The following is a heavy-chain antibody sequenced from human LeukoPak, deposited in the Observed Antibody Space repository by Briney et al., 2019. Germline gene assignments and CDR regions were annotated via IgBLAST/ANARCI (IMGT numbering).Heavy chain of an antibody. Sequence: GGSLRLSCAASGFTFSSYWMSWVRQAPGKGLEWVANIKQDGSEKYYVDSVKGRFTISKDNAKNSLYLQMNSLRAEDTAVYYCARDLAYCGGDCYSDPGAFDIWGQGTMVTVSS. J-gene: IGHJ3*02. CDR2: IKQDGSEK. V-gene: IGHV3-7*01. CDR3: ARDLAYCGGDCYSDPGAFDI. D-gene: IGHD2-21*02. CDR1: GFTFSSYW.